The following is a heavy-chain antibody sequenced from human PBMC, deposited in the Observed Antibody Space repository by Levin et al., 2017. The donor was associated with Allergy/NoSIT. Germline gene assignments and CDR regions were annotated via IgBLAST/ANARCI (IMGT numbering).Heavy chain of an antibody. D-gene: IGHD5-18*01. V-gene: IGHV3-33*01. CDR2: IWYDGSNK. CDR3: ARDGGYSYEARYYYYGMDV. CDR1: GFTFSSYG. Sequence: GGSLRLSCAASGFTFSSYGMHWVRQAPGKGLEWVAVIWYDGSNKYYADSVKGRFTISRDNSKNTLYLQMNSLRAEDTAVYYCARDGGYSYEARYYYYGMDVWGQGTTVTVSS. J-gene: IGHJ6*02.